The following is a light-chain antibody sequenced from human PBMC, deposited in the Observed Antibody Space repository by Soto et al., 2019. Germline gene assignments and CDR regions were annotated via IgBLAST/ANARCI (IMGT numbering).Light chain of an antibody. CDR3: AAWDDSLSGYV. CDR1: SSNIGSNY. CDR2: SNN. V-gene: IGLV1-47*02. Sequence: SVLTQPPSASGTPGQRVTISCSGSSSNIGSNYVYWYQQLPGTAPKLLIYSNNQRPSGVPDRFSGSKSGTSASQAISGLRSEDEADYYCAAWDDSLSGYVFGTGTKVTVL. J-gene: IGLJ1*01.